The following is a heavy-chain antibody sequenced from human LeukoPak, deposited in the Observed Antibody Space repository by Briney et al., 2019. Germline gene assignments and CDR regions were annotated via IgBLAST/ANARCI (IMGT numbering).Heavy chain of an antibody. V-gene: IGHV3-23*01. CDR2: ISRSGNST. J-gene: IGHJ4*02. CDR1: GFTFSTYA. Sequence: GGSLRLSCAAFGFTFSTYAMSWVRQAPGKGLEWVSAISRSGNSTYYADSVKGRFTISRDNSKNTVYLQTHSLGAEDTAVYYCATRNGDCYFNFWGQGTLVTVSS. D-gene: IGHD2-21*02. CDR3: ATRNGDCYFNF.